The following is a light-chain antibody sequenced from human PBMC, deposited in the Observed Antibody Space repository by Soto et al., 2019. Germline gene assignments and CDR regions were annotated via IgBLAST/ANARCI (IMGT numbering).Light chain of an antibody. CDR2: AAS. J-gene: IGKJ3*01. CDR3: QQSYSTPHT. CDR1: QSISSY. V-gene: IGKV1-39*01. Sequence: DIQMTQSPSSLSASVGDRVTITCRASQSISSYLNWYQQKPGKAPNLLIYAASSLQSGVPSRFRGSGSGTDFTLTISSLQREDFATYYCQQSYSTPHTFGPGTKVDIK.